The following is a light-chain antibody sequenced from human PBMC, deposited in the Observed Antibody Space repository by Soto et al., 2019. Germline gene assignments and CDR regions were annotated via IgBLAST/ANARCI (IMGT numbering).Light chain of an antibody. V-gene: IGKV1-5*03. J-gene: IGKJ1*01. CDR1: QRINNW. CDR2: KAS. Sequence: DIQMTQSPSTLSASLGDRVTITCRASQRINNWLAWYQQKPGKAPKLLIYKASSLESGVPSRFSGSGSGTAFTLTISSLQPDDFATSYCLQYNSYSRTFGQGTKVEIK. CDR3: LQYNSYSRT.